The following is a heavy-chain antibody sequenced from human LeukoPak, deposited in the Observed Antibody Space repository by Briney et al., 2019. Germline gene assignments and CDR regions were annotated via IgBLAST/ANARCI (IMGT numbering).Heavy chain of an antibody. V-gene: IGHV3-30*18. Sequence: GRSLRLSCAASGFTFSSYGMHWVRQAPGKGLEWVAVILYDGSKKYYADFVKGRLTISRDKSNNTLFLQMNSLRLEDTAVYYCAKESSGGDFDYWGQGTLVTVSS. CDR3: AKESSGGDFDY. CDR1: GFTFSSYG. D-gene: IGHD5-12*01. CDR2: ILYDGSKK. J-gene: IGHJ4*02.